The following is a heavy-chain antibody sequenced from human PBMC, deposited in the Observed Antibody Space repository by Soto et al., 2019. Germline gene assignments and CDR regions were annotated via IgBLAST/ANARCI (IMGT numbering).Heavy chain of an antibody. CDR2: ISAYNGNT. D-gene: IGHD3-3*01. CDR3: ARVSVPYDFWSGDPAPEAHWFDP. V-gene: IGHV1-18*01. Sequence: AFLLDCCRNSVVYGNSYGLSGRRMAQEQGLEWMGWISAYNGNTNYAQKLQGRVTMTTDTSTSTAYMELRSLRSDDTAVYYCARVSVPYDFWSGDPAPEAHWFDPWGQGTLVTVSS. J-gene: IGHJ5*02. CDR1: VVYGNSYG.